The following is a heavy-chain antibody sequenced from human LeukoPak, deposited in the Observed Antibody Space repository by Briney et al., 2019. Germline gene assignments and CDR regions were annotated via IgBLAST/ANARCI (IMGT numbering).Heavy chain of an antibody. V-gene: IGHV3-23*01. CDR2: INGSGGST. D-gene: IGHD2-8*01. Sequence: GGSLRLSCAASGFTFSSYAMSWVRQAPGKGLEWVSAINGSGGSTYYADSVKGRFTISRDNSKNTLYLQMNSLRAEDTAVYYCANGNRCTSPNCLGYYYFYMDVWGKGTTVTVSS. J-gene: IGHJ6*03. CDR3: ANGNRCTSPNCLGYYYFYMDV. CDR1: GFTFSSYA.